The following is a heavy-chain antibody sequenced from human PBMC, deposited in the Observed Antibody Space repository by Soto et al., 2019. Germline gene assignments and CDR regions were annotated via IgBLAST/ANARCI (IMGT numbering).Heavy chain of an antibody. J-gene: IGHJ4*02. CDR3: ARAVEMATNKLKGKLEFDY. Sequence: RASVKVSCKASGGTFSSYAISWVRQAPGQGLEWMGGIIPIFGTANYAQKFQGRVTITADESTSTAYMELSSLRSEDTAVYYCARAVEMATNKLKGKLEFDYWGQGTLVTVSS. CDR1: GGTFSSYA. V-gene: IGHV1-69*13. CDR2: IIPIFGTA. D-gene: IGHD5-12*01.